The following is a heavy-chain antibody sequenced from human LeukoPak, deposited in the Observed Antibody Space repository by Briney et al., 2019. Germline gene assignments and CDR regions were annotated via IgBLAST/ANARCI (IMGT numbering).Heavy chain of an antibody. Sequence: ASVKVSCKASGGTFSSYAISWVRQAPGQGLEWMGGIIPIFGTANYAQKFQGRVTITADKSTSTAYMELRSVRSDDTAVYYCARDRGDNTGRYYFDYWGQGTLVTVSS. D-gene: IGHD2-21*02. J-gene: IGHJ4*02. CDR2: IIPIFGTA. CDR3: ARDRGDNTGRYYFDY. CDR1: GGTFSSYA. V-gene: IGHV1-69*06.